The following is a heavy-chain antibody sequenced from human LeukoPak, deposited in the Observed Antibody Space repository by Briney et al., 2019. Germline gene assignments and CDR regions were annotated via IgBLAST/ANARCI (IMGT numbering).Heavy chain of an antibody. V-gene: IGHV3-23*01. CDR2: ISGSGGST. J-gene: IGHJ5*02. CDR1: GFTFCTYA. CDR3: AKEGGLFDSSGYSES. Sequence: GGSLRLSCAASGFTFCTYAMSWVRQAPGPGLKWVSVISGSGGSTYYTDSVKGRFTISRDNSESTLYLQMNSLRAEDTAVYYCAKEGGLFDSSGYSESWGQGTLVSVSS. D-gene: IGHD3-22*01.